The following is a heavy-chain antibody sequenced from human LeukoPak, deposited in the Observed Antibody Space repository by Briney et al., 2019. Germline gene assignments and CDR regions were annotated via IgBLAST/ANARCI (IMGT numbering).Heavy chain of an antibody. CDR2: TYYRSKWYY. Sequence: SQTLSLTCVISGDSVSSNSAAWNWIRQSPSSGLEWLGRTYYRSKWYYGYAVSVKSRLTVKPDTSKNQFSLQLNSVTPEDTALYCCARSTGDLHNWGQGTLVTVSS. CDR3: ARSTGDLHN. D-gene: IGHD1-1*01. V-gene: IGHV6-1*01. J-gene: IGHJ4*01. CDR1: GDSVSSNSAA.